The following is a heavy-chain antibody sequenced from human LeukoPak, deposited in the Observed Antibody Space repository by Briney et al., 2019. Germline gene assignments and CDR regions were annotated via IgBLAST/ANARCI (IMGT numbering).Heavy chain of an antibody. J-gene: IGHJ6*03. D-gene: IGHD3-16*01. CDR2: FDPEDGET. CDR3: AAEADYVKTGYYYYYMDV. CDR1: GYTLTEVS. Sequence: ASVKVSCKVSGYTLTEVSMHWVRQAPGKGLEWMGGFDPEDGETIYAQKFQGRVTMTEDTSTDTAYIELSSLRSEDTAVYYCAAEADYVKTGYYYYYMDVWGKGTTVTVSS. V-gene: IGHV1-24*01.